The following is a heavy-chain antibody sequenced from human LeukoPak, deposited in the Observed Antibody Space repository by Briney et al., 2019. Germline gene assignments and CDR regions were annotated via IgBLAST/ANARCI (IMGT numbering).Heavy chain of an antibody. D-gene: IGHD3-22*01. Sequence: SETLSLTCAVYGGSFSGYYWSWIRQPPGKGLEWIGEINHSGSTNYNLSLKSRVTISIDTSKNQFSLKLSSVTAADTAVYYCARGQFRLSDYDSSAFDYWGQGTLLTVSS. V-gene: IGHV4-34*01. CDR2: INHSGST. CDR3: ARGQFRLSDYDSSAFDY. CDR1: GGSFSGYY. J-gene: IGHJ4*02.